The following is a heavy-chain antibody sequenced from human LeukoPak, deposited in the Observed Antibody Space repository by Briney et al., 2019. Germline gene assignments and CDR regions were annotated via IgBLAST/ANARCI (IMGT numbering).Heavy chain of an antibody. V-gene: IGHV3-48*04. CDR3: ARDYSSGYYYFDY. CDR2: ISSSSSTI. Sequence: GGSLRRSCAASGFTFSSYSMNWVRQAPGKGLEWVSYISSSSSTIYYADSVKGRFTISRDNAKNSLYLQMNSLRAEDTAVYYCARDYSSGYYYFDYWGQGTLVTVSS. J-gene: IGHJ4*02. CDR1: GFTFSSYS. D-gene: IGHD3-22*01.